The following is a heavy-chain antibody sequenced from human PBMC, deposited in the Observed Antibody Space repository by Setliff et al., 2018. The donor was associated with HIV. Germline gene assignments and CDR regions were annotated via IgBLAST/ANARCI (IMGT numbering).Heavy chain of an antibody. CDR2: IIPNSGVT. V-gene: IGHV1-2*06. D-gene: IGHD2-15*01. Sequence: ASVKVSCKASGYTFTDYYIHWVRQAPGQGLEWMGRIIPNSGVTNYAQKFQGRVTMARDTSVSTVYMELSRLRSDDMAVYFCARGGGGPSSFDIWGQGTMVTVSS. J-gene: IGHJ3*02. CDR3: ARGGGGPSSFDI. CDR1: GYTFTDYY.